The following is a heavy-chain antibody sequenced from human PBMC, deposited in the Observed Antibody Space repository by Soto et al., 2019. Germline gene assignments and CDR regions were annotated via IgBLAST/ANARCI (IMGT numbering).Heavy chain of an antibody. V-gene: IGHV2-5*02. CDR3: AHRFVVRGSYYHYFDY. J-gene: IGHJ4*02. Sequence: GLDLEWLALIYWDDDKRYSPSLKSRLTITKDTSKNQVVLTMTNMDPVDTATYYCAHRFVVRGSYYHYFDYWGQGTLVTVSS. D-gene: IGHD3-10*01. CDR2: IYWDDDK.